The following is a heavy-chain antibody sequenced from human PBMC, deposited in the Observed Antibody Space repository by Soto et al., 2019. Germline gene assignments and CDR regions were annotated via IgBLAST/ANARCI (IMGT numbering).Heavy chain of an antibody. CDR2: IYSGGST. CDR1: GFTVSNSY. CDR3: ARCDGSATYCFFFAY. Sequence: EVQVVESGGGWVQSGGSLTLSCAASGFTVSNSYMGWVRQAPGKGLEWVSAIYSGGSTYYADSVKGRFTISRDNSRNTLYLQMNSLRAEDTAVYFCARCDGSATYCFFFAYWGQGTPVTVSS. V-gene: IGHV3-66*01. J-gene: IGHJ4*02. D-gene: IGHD3-10*01.